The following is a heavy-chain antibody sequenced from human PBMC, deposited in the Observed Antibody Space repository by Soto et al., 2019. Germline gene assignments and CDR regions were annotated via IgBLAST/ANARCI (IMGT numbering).Heavy chain of an antibody. CDR1: GFSLSTTGVG. Sequence: QITLKESGPTLVKPTQTLTLTSTFSGFSLSTTGVGVGWIRQPPGKALEWLALIYWDDDKRYSPSLKSRLTITKDTCKNQVVLTMTNMDPVDTDTYYRAHTRYCYYHMDVWGKGTTVTASS. J-gene: IGHJ6*03. CDR2: IYWDDDK. V-gene: IGHV2-5*02. CDR3: AHTRYCYYHMDV.